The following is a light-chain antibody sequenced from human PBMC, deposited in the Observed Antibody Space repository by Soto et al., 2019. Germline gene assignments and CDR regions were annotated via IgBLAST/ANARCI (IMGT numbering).Light chain of an antibody. CDR1: QSVSRN. J-gene: IGKJ1*01. Sequence: EIVMTQSPATLSVSPGERATLSCRASQSVSRNLAWYQQKPGQAPRLLIYGASTRANGIPARFSGSGSGTEFTLTISSLQSEDFAVYYCQHQGTFGQGTKVEIK. CDR2: GAS. V-gene: IGKV3-15*01. CDR3: QHQGT.